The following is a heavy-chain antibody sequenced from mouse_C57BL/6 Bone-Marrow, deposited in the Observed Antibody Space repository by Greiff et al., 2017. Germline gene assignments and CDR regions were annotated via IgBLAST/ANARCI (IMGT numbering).Heavy chain of an antibody. Sequence: EVKLMESGGGLVQPGGSMKLSCVASGFTFSNYWMNWVRQSPEKGLEWVAQIRLKSDNYETHYAESLKGRFTISRDDSKSSVYLQMNNLRAEDAGIDYCTGPTGTRFDYCGQGTTLTVSS. V-gene: IGHV6-3*01. CDR1: GFTFSNYW. D-gene: IGHD4-1*02. J-gene: IGHJ2*01. CDR3: TGPTGTRFDY. CDR2: IRLKSDNYET.